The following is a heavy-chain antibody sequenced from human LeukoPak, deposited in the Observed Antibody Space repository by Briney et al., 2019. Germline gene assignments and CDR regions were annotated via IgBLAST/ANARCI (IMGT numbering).Heavy chain of an antibody. CDR1: GGTFSGYA. J-gene: IGHJ6*02. CDR3: AREGYYGSGSSDYYGMDV. V-gene: IGHV1-69*13. Sequence: SVKVSCKASGGTFSGYAISWVRQAPGQGLEWMGGIIPIFGTANYAQKFQGRVTITADESTSTAYMELSSLRSEDTAVYYCAREGYYGSGSSDYYGMDVWGQGTTVTVSS. D-gene: IGHD3-10*01. CDR2: IIPIFGTA.